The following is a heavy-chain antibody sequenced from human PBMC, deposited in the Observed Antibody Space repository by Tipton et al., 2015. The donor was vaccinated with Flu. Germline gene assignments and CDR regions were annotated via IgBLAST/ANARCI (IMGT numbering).Heavy chain of an antibody. J-gene: IGHJ6*02. D-gene: IGHD3-3*01. V-gene: IGHV4-31*03. CDR3: ARDYSPSITVLGEITDYFGMAV. CDR1: GGPITSGADY. Sequence: TLSLTCTVSGGPITSGADYWSWIRQHPGKGLEWIGHIYYIGSTNYNPSLKSRVTISMDTSKNQFSLKLSSMTAADTAVYYCARDYSPSITVLGEITDYFGMAVWGQGTTVTVSS. CDR2: IYYIGST.